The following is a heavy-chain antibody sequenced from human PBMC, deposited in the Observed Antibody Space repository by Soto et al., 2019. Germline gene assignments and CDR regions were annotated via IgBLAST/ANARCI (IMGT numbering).Heavy chain of an antibody. J-gene: IGHJ4*02. D-gene: IGHD2-8*01. CDR1: GFTFSSYS. V-gene: IGHV3-48*01. CDR3: ARDEENCTNGVCLRLDY. Sequence: GGSLRLSCAASGFTFSSYSMNWVRQAPGKGLEWVSYISSSSSTIYYADSVKGRFTISRDNAKNSLYLQMNSLRAEDTAVYYCARDEENCTNGVCLRLDYWGQGTLVTVSS. CDR2: ISSSSSTI.